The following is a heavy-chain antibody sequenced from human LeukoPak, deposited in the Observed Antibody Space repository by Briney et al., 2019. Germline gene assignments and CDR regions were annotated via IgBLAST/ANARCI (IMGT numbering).Heavy chain of an antibody. V-gene: IGHV1-8*01. J-gene: IGHJ5*02. Sequence: ASMKVSCKASGYTFTSYDINWVRQATGQGLEWMGWMNPNSGNTGYAQKFQGRVTMTRNTSISTAYMELSSLRSEDTAVYYCARGHRKRYCSGGSCYSGHNWFDPWGQGTLVTVSS. CDR1: GYTFTSYD. CDR3: ARGHRKRYCSGGSCYSGHNWFDP. CDR2: MNPNSGNT. D-gene: IGHD2-15*01.